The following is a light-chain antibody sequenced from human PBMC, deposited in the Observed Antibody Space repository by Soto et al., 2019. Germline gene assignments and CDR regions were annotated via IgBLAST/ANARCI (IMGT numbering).Light chain of an antibody. CDR1: PGLSNEN. CDR2: GAS. V-gene: IGKV3-20*01. J-gene: IGKJ1*01. Sequence: EVVLTQSPSTLSLSPGERTTLSCRATPGLSNENLAWFQQKPGLAPRLLIYGASSRATGIPDRFSGSGSGTEFSLTISRLEPEDAAVYVCQQYGYSWSFGQGTKVQIK. CDR3: QQYGYSWS.